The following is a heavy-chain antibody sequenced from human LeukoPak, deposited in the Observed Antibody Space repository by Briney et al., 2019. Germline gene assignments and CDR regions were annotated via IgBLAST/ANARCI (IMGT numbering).Heavy chain of an antibody. V-gene: IGHV4-39*01. CDR2: MLYSGNT. CDR3: ARHRPYGGYDD. Sequence: PSETLSLTCFVSGDSISSSNYYWGWLRQPPGEGLEWIGSMLYSGNTYYNPSLKSRVAIYADTSKNELSLRVNSVTAADAAVYFCARHRPYGGYDDWGQGTLVTVSS. D-gene: IGHD5-12*01. CDR1: GDSISSSNYY. J-gene: IGHJ4*02.